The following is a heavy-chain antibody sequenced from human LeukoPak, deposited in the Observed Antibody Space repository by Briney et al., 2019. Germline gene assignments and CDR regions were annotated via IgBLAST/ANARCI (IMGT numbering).Heavy chain of an antibody. J-gene: IGHJ4*02. V-gene: IGHV3-48*02. Sequence: GGSLRLSCAASGFSFSSWSMSWVRQAPGKGLEWVSYISSISSTISYADSVKGRFTISRDNAKNSLYLQMDSLRDEDTAVYYCVRESYWGSSGKGFDYWGRGTLVTVSS. CDR2: ISSISSTI. CDR1: GFSFSSWS. D-gene: IGHD7-27*01. CDR3: VRESYWGSSGKGFDY.